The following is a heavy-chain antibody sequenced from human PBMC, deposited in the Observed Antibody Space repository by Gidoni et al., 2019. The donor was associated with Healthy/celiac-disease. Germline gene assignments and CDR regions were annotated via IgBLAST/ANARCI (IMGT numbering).Heavy chain of an antibody. CDR1: GDSVSSNSAA. J-gene: IGHJ3*02. D-gene: IGHD6-19*01. CDR3: ARDGLDIAVAPGGAFDI. Sequence: QVQLQQSGPGLVKPSQTLSLTCAISGDSVSSNSAAWNWIRQSPSRGLEWLGRTYYRSKWYNDYAVSVKSRITINPDTSKNQFSLQLNSVTPEDTAVYYCARDGLDIAVAPGGAFDIWGQGTMVTVSA. V-gene: IGHV6-1*01. CDR2: TYYRSKWYN.